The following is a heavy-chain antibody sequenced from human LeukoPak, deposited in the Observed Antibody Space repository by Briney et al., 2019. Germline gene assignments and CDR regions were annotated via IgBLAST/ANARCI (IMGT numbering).Heavy chain of an antibody. CDR2: ISSGSNHI. V-gene: IGHV3-21*06. D-gene: IGHD2-2*01. J-gene: IGHJ4*02. CDR1: GSTFTSYG. Sequence: GGSLRLSCAASGSTFTSYGMNWVRQAPGKGLEWVTSISSGSNHINYADSVRGRFTISRDNAKNSLYLQMNSLRAEDTAVYYCARAYCSSTRCDYYFDSWGQGTLATVSS. CDR3: ARAYCSSTRCDYYFDS.